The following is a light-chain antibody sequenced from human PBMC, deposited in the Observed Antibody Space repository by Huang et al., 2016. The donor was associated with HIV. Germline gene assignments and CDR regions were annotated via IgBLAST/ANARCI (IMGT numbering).Light chain of an antibody. J-gene: IGKJ5*01. Sequence: DIQLTQSPSSVSASVGDRVTITCRASQGINKWLAWYQQKPGKAPKLLIYDASTLQSGVPSRFSGSGSGTNFTLTINSLQPEDFGTYYCQQPNSFPSTFGQGTRLEIK. CDR2: DAS. V-gene: IGKV1-12*02. CDR3: QQPNSFPST. CDR1: QGINKW.